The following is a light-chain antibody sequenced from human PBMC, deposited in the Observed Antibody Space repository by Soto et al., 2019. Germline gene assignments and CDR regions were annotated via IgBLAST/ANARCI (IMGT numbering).Light chain of an antibody. V-gene: IGKV1-33*01. J-gene: IGKJ4*01. CDR1: QDITSF. CDR2: DAS. Sequence: IQMTQSPSSLSASVGDRVTITCHASQDITSFLNWYQQKPGKAPKLLIYDASDLETGVPSRFSGSGSGTDFTFSISSLQPEDIATYYCQQYDYFPLTFGGGTKVEIK. CDR3: QQYDYFPLT.